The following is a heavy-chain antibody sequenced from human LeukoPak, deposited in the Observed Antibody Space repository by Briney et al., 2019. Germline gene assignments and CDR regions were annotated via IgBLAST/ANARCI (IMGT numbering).Heavy chain of an antibody. CDR2: ISYDGSNK. J-gene: IGHJ3*02. CDR1: GFTFSNYG. CDR3: AKGLSVVNRALDM. V-gene: IGHV3-30*18. Sequence: GGSLRLSCSASGFTFSNYGMHWVRQAPGKGLEWVAVISYDGSNKYYVDSVKGRFTISRDNSKNTLYLQMNGLRVEDTAVYYCAKGLSVVNRALDMWGQGTMVTVSS. D-gene: IGHD1-14*01.